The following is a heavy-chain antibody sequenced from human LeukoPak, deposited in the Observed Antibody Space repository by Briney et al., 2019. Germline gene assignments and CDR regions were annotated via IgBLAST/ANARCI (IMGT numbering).Heavy chain of an antibody. Sequence: ASVNVSCKASGYTFTDSYMHWVRQAPGQGLEWMGWINPKTGGTNYAQRFQGRVTMTRDTSIRTAYMELNSLISDDTAVYYGARDGRLTIFVRGIITEGSPPKNWGQGTLVTVSS. CDR2: INPKTGGT. J-gene: IGHJ4*02. V-gene: IGHV1-2*02. CDR1: GYTFTDSY. CDR3: ARDGRLTIFVRGIITEGSPPKN. D-gene: IGHD3-10*01.